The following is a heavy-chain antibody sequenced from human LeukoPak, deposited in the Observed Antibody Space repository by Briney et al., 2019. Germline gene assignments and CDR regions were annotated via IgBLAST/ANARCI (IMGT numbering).Heavy chain of an antibody. D-gene: IGHD5-12*01. CDR2: INPKTGGT. CDR3: ARVGGYVGGLDY. J-gene: IGHJ4*02. V-gene: IGHV1-2*02. Sequence: ASLKVSCKASGYTFTGYYIHWVRQAPGQGLEWMGWINPKTGGTNYAQSFKGRLTLTRDTSLNTAYLELNSLRSDDTAVYYCARVGGYVGGLDYWGQGTLVTVSS. CDR1: GYTFTGYY.